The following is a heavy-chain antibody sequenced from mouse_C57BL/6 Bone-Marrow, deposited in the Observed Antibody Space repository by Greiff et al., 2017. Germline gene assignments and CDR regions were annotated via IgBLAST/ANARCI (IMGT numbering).Heavy chain of an antibody. CDR2: ISYDGSN. Sequence: ESGPGLVKPSQSLSLTCSVTGYSITSGYYWNWIRQFPGNKLEWMGYISYDGSNNYNPSLKNRISITRDTSKNQFFLKLNSVTTEDTATYYCARANYDYDDGFAYWGQGTLVTVSA. CDR1: GYSITSGYY. CDR3: ARANYDYDDGFAY. J-gene: IGHJ3*01. V-gene: IGHV3-6*01. D-gene: IGHD2-4*01.